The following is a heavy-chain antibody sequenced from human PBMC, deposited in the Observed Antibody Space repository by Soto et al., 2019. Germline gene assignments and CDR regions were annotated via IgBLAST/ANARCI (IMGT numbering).Heavy chain of an antibody. CDR3: TKVGGLYDFWSGPLHFDL. J-gene: IGHJ4*02. CDR2: ISWNSDSI. D-gene: IGHD3-3*01. V-gene: IGHV3-9*01. Sequence: EAQLVESGGGFVQPGRSLRLSCAGSGFIFDDFAIHRVRQAPGKGLEWVSGISWNSDSIGYADSVKGRFTISRDNAKNALYLQMNSLRVEDTALYYCTKVGGLYDFWSGPLHFDLWGQGTLVTVSS. CDR1: GFIFDDFA.